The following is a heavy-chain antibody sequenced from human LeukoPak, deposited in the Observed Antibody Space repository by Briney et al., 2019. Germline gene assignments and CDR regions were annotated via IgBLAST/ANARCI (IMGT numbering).Heavy chain of an antibody. D-gene: IGHD3-10*01. CDR3: ARLPRGVSSNWFDP. J-gene: IGHJ5*02. V-gene: IGHV4-59*01. Sequence: SETLSLTCTVSDGSISSYYWSWIRQPPGKGLEWIGYIYYSGSTNYNPSLKSRVTISVDTSKNQFSLKLSSVTAADTAVYYCARLPRGVSSNWFDPWGQGTLVTVSS. CDR1: DGSISSYY. CDR2: IYYSGST.